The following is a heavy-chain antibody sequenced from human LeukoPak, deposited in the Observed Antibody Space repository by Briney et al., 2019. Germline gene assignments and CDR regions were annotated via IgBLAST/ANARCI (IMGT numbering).Heavy chain of an antibody. Sequence: GGSLRLSCAASGFTVSSNYMSWVRQAPGKGLEGVSFIYSGGSTYYADSVMGRFTISRDNSKNTLYLQMNSLRAEDTAVYYWARAPEGSGWYRKGGSAVDYWGQGTLVTVSS. CDR1: GFTVSSNY. J-gene: IGHJ4*02. D-gene: IGHD6-19*01. CDR2: IYSGGST. CDR3: ARAPEGSGWYRKGGSAVDY. V-gene: IGHV3-66*01.